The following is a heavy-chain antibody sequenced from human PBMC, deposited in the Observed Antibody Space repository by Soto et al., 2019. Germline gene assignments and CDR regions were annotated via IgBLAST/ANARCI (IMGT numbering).Heavy chain of an antibody. Sequence: GGSLRLSCVASGFTFSSYSMNWVRQAPGKGLEWVSSISSSSSYIYYADSVKGRFTISRDNAKNSLYLQMNSLRAEDTAVYYCARDHRGFLKDYYYYYMDVWGKGTTVTVSS. D-gene: IGHD1-26*01. CDR1: GFTFSSYS. J-gene: IGHJ6*03. V-gene: IGHV3-21*01. CDR2: ISSSSSYI. CDR3: ARDHRGFLKDYYYYYMDV.